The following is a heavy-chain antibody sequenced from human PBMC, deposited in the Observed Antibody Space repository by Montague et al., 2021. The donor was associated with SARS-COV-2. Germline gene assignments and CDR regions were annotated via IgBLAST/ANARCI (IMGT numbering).Heavy chain of an antibody. J-gene: IGHJ6*02. Sequence: SETLSLTCTVSGGSISSSYWSWIRQPAGKGLEWIGRIYTSGSTNYNPSLKSRVTMSVDTSKNQFSLKLSSVTAADTAVYYCAREAWFGDKTSASEYYGMDVWGQGTTVTVSS. CDR2: IYTSGST. CDR3: AREAWFGDKTSASEYYGMDV. V-gene: IGHV4-4*07. D-gene: IGHD3-10*01. CDR1: GGSISSSY.